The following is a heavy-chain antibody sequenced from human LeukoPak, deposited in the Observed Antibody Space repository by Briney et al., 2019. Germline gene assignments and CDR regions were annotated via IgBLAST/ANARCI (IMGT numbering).Heavy chain of an antibody. Sequence: SETLSLTCTVSGGSISSSSYYWGWIRQPPGKGLEWIGSIYYSGSTYYNPSLKSRVTISVDTSKNQFSLKLSSVTAADTAVYYCAREGIVVPSWFDPWGQGTLVTVSS. J-gene: IGHJ5*02. CDR2: IYYSGST. D-gene: IGHD2-2*01. CDR3: AREGIVVPSWFDP. V-gene: IGHV4-39*07. CDR1: GGSISSSSYY.